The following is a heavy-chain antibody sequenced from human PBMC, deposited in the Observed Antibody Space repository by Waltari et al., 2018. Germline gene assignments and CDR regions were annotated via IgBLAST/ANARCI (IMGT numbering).Heavy chain of an antibody. CDR3: ARHWNYVSYYYYGMDV. V-gene: IGHV4-59*08. D-gene: IGHD1-7*01. CDR2: IYYSGST. CDR1: GGSISSHY. Sequence: QVQLQESGPALVKPSETPSLTCTVSGGSISSHYWNWIRQPPGKGLEWIGYIYYSGSTHYNPSLKSRVTISVDTSKNQFSLKLSSVTAADTAVYYCARHWNYVSYYYYGMDVWGQGTTVTVSS. J-gene: IGHJ6*02.